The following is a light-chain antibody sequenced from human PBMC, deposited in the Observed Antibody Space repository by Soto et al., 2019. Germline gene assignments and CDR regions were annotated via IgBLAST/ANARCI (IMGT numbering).Light chain of an antibody. CDR3: SSYAGSNNPYV. J-gene: IGLJ1*01. Sequence: SVLNQPPSASGSPGQSVTISCTGTSSDVGGYNYVSWYQQHPGKAPKLMIYEVSKRPSGVPDRFSGSKSGNTASLTVSGLQAEDEADYYCSSYAGSNNPYVFGTGTKVTVL. CDR1: SSDVGGYNY. CDR2: EVS. V-gene: IGLV2-8*01.